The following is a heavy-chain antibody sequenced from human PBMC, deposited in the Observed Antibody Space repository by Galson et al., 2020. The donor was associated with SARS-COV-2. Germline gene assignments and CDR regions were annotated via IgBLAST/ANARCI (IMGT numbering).Heavy chain of an antibody. V-gene: IGHV4-61*02. CDR3: ARALPKFPIAAAGRRWFDP. CDR2: IYTRGST. J-gene: IGHJ5*02. D-gene: IGHD6-13*01. CDR1: GGSISSGSYY. Sequence: SQTPSLTCTVSGGSISSGSYYWSWIRQPAGKGLEWIGRIYTRGSTNYNPSLKSRVTISVDTSKNQFSLKLSSVTAADTAVYYCARALPKFPIAAAGRRWFDPWGQGTLVTVSS.